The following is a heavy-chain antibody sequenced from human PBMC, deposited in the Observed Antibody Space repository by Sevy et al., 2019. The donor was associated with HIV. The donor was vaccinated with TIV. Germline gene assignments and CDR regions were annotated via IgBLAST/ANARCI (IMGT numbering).Heavy chain of an antibody. J-gene: IGHJ5*02. V-gene: IGHV1-46*01. CDR3: ARDAPKCTNGVCIWFDP. D-gene: IGHD2-8*01. Sequence: ASVKVSCKASGYTFTRYYIHWVRQAPGHGPEWMGIINPNSGSTTYAQKFHGRVTMTTQTSTSTVYMELSSLRSEDTAVYYCARDAPKCTNGVCIWFDPWGQGTLVTVSS. CDR1: GYTFTRYY. CDR2: INPNSGST.